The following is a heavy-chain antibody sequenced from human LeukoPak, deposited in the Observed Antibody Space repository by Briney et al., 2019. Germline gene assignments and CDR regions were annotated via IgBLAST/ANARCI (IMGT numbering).Heavy chain of an antibody. J-gene: IGHJ6*03. D-gene: IGHD1-26*01. Sequence: PSETLSLTCAVPGASISGYYWSWIRQPPGKGLEWIGYIFYSGSTNYNPSLKSRVTISVDTSKNQFSLKLTSVTAADTAVYYCATVGGTSDYYVDVWGKGTTVIVSS. V-gene: IGHV4-59*01. CDR3: ATVGGTSDYYVDV. CDR2: IFYSGST. CDR1: GASISGYY.